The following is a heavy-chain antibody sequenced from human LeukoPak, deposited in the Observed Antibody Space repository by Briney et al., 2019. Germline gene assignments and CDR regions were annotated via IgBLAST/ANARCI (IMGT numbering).Heavy chain of an antibody. CDR1: GYTFTSYY. V-gene: IGHV1-69*06. CDR3: ARGRGAGPFDY. Sequence: SVKVSCKASGYTFTSYYMHWVRQAPGQGLEWMGGIIPIFGTANYAQKSQGRVTITADKSTSTAYMELSSLRSEDTAVYYCARGRGAGPFDYWGQGTLVTVSS. CDR2: IIPIFGTA. J-gene: IGHJ4*02. D-gene: IGHD6-19*01.